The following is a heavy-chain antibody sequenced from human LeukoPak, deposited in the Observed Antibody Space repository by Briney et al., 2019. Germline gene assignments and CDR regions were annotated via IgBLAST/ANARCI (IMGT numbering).Heavy chain of an antibody. CDR1: GFTFSDYY. J-gene: IGHJ4*02. V-gene: IGHV3-11*04. Sequence: GGSLRLSCAASGFTFSDYYMSWIRQAPGKELEWVSYISSSGSTIYYADSVKGRFTISRDNAKNSLYLQMNSLRAEDTAVYYCAGDFYWNSLDYWGQGTLVTVSS. CDR3: AGDFYWNSLDY. D-gene: IGHD1-7*01. CDR2: ISSSGSTI.